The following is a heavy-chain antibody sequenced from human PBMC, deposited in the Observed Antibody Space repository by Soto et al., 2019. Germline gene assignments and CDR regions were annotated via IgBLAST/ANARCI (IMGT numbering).Heavy chain of an antibody. CDR1: GYTFTSYD. D-gene: IGHD6-13*01. CDR3: GREQQVRGFDP. J-gene: IGHJ5*02. Sequence: QVQLVQSGAEVKKPGASVKVSCKASGYTFTSYDVNWVRQATGQGLAWMGWMNPNIGNTGYAQKFQGRVTMTRNTSISTAYMELSSLRSEETAVYYCGREQQVRGFDPWGQGTLVTVSS. CDR2: MNPNIGNT. V-gene: IGHV1-8*01.